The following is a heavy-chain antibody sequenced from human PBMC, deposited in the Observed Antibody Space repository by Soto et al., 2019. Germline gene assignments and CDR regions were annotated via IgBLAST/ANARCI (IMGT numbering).Heavy chain of an antibody. J-gene: IGHJ6*02. V-gene: IGHV4-59*01. Sequence: QVQLQESGPGLVKPSETLSLTCTVSGGSISSYYWSWIRQPPGKGLEWIGYIYYSGSTNYNPPLKSRVTISVDTSKNQFSLKLSSVTAADTAVYYCAGGFGELFDYYYYGMDVWGQGTTVTVSS. CDR2: IYYSGST. CDR1: GGSISSYY. CDR3: AGGFGELFDYYYYGMDV. D-gene: IGHD3-10*01.